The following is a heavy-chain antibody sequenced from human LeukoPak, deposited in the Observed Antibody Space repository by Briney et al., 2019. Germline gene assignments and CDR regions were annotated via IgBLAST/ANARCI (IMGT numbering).Heavy chain of an antibody. CDR2: ISYDGSNK. V-gene: IGHV3-30*18. J-gene: IGHJ4*02. D-gene: IGHD1-7*01. Sequence: GGTLRLSCAASGFTFSSYGMHWVRQAPGKGLEWVAVISYDGSNKYYADSVKGRFTITRDNSKNTLYLQMNSLRAEDTAVYYCAKDTGTFITGTPDDYWGQGTRVTVSS. CDR1: GFTFSSYG. CDR3: AKDTGTFITGTPDDY.